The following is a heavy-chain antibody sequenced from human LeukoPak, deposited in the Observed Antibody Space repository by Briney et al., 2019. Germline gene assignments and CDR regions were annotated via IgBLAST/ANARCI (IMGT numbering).Heavy chain of an antibody. CDR2: ISGNGDNT. D-gene: IGHD2-2*01. CDR3: AKDSIVVVPDPLYYYYMDV. J-gene: IGHJ6*03. Sequence: GGSLRLSCAASGFTFSNYAMSWVRQAPGKGLEWVSTISGNGDNTYYADSVKGRFTISRDNSKNTLYLQMNSLRAEDTAVYYCAKDSIVVVPDPLYYYYMDVWGKGTTVTVSS. V-gene: IGHV3-23*01. CDR1: GFTFSNYA.